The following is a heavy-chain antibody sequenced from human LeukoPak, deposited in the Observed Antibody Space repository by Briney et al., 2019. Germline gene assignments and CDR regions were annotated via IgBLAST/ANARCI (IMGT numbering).Heavy chain of an antibody. Sequence: PSGTLSLTCAVSGGSISSSNWWTWVRQSPGKGLEWIGEIYYSGSTNYNPSLKSRITISVDKSKNQFSLKLSSVTAADTAVYYCAKSLYGSGSYYNWFNPWGQGTLVTVSS. V-gene: IGHV4-4*02. CDR1: GGSISSSNW. D-gene: IGHD3-10*01. J-gene: IGHJ5*02. CDR3: AKSLYGSGSYYNWFNP. CDR2: IYYSGST.